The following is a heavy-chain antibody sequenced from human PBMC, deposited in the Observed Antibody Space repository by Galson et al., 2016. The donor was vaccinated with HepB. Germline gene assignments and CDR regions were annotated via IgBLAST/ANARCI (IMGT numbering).Heavy chain of an antibody. Sequence: SLRLSCAASGFTFSSYNMNWVRQAPGKGLQWVSYISSSSRTTYYADSVKGRFTISRDNAKNSLYLQVNSLRDEDTAVYYCARDQGQGRYFDLWGRGTLVTVSS. CDR2: ISSSSRTT. CDR3: ARDQGQGRYFDL. V-gene: IGHV3-48*02. J-gene: IGHJ2*01. CDR1: GFTFSSYN.